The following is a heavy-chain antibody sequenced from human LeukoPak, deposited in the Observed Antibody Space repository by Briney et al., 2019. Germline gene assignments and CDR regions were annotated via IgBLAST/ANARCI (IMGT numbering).Heavy chain of an antibody. CDR1: GGTFSSYA. CDR3: ARDLLYYDSSGPFDY. J-gene: IGHJ4*02. CDR2: IIPIFGTA. Sequence: SVKVSCKASGGTFSSYAISWVRQAPGQGLEWMGGIIPIFGTANYAQKFQGRVTITADESTSTAYMELSSLRSEGTAVYYCARDLLYYDSSGPFDYWGQGTLVTVSS. V-gene: IGHV1-69*13. D-gene: IGHD3-22*01.